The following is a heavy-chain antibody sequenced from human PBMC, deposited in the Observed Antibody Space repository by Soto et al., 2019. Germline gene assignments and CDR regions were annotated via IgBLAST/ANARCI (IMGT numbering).Heavy chain of an antibody. D-gene: IGHD6-13*01. J-gene: IGHJ6*02. Sequence: QVQLVQSGAEVKKPGASVKVSCKVSGYTLTELSMHWVRQAPGKGLEWMGGFDPEDGETIYAQKFQGRVTMIEDTSTDKDYMELSSLRSEDTAVYYCATEGRWYVGYYYYGMDVWGQGTTVTVSS. CDR2: FDPEDGET. CDR1: GYTLTELS. V-gene: IGHV1-24*01. CDR3: ATEGRWYVGYYYYGMDV.